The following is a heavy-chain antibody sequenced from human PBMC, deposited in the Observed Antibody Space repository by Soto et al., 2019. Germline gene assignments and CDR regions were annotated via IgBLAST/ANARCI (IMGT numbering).Heavy chain of an antibody. CDR1: GGSISSSNW. CDR3: ARGPEGRWLVYYYGMDV. Sequence: QVQLQESGPGLVKPSGTLSLTCAVSGGSISSSNWWSWVHQPPGKGLEWIGEIYHSGSTNYNPSLKGRVTISVDKSKNQFSLKLSSVTAADTAVYYCARGPEGRWLVYYYGMDVWGQGTTVTVSS. V-gene: IGHV4-4*02. D-gene: IGHD3-10*01. J-gene: IGHJ6*02. CDR2: IYHSGST.